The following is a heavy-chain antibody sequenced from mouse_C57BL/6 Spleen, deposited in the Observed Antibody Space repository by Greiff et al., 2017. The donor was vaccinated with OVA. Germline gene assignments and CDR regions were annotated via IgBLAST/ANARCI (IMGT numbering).Heavy chain of an antibody. Sequence: QVQLKQPGAELVRPGSSVKLSCKASGYTFTSYWMDWVKQRPGQGLEWIGNIYPSDSETHYNQKFKDKATLTVDKSSSTAYMQLSSLTSEDSAVYYCARQGYGNYAWFAYWGQGTLVTVSA. CDR1: GYTFTSYW. V-gene: IGHV1-61*01. D-gene: IGHD2-1*01. J-gene: IGHJ3*01. CDR2: IYPSDSET. CDR3: ARQGYGNYAWFAY.